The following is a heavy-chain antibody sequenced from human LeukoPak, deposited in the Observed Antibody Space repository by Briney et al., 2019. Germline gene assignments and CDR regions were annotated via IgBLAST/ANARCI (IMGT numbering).Heavy chain of an antibody. D-gene: IGHD3-10*01. CDR2: INPNSGDT. CDR3: ARVRSGFGELGQFDP. V-gene: IGHV1-2*02. CDR1: GYTFTGYY. J-gene: IGHJ5*02. Sequence: ASVKVSCKASGYTFTGYYMHWVRQAPGQGLEWMGWINPNSGDTNSAQKFEGRVTMTRDTSISTAYLQWSSLKASDTAMYYCARVRSGFGELGQFDPWGQGTLVTVSS.